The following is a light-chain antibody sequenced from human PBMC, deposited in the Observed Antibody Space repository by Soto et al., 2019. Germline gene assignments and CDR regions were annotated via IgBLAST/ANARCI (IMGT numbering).Light chain of an antibody. CDR3: QNWGTGIQV. CDR1: SGHSSYA. CDR2: LNSDGSH. Sequence: QSVLTQSPSASASLGASVKLTCTLSSGHSSYAIAWHQQQPEKGPRYLMNLNSDGSHSKGDGIPDRFSGSSSGAERYFTISSLQSEDETDYYCQNWGTGIQVFGGWTKVTVL. V-gene: IGLV4-69*01. J-gene: IGLJ3*02.